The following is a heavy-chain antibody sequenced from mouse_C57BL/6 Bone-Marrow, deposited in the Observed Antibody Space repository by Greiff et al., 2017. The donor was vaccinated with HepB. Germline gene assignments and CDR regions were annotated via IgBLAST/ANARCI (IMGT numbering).Heavy chain of an antibody. Sequence: EVQRVESGGGLVQPGGSLKLSCAASGFTFSLYGMSWVRQTPDKRLELVASINSNDGTTYYADTIKGRFTITRDNAKNTLYLQMSSLKSEDTAMYYCARRDLFVYWGQGTRVTVSA. CDR1: GFTFSLYG. CDR2: INSNDGTT. J-gene: IGHJ3*01. D-gene: IGHD3-3*01. CDR3: ARRDLFVY. V-gene: IGHV5-6-3*01.